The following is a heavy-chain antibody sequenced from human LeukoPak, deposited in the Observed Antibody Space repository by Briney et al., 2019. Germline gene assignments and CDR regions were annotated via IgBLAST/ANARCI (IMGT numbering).Heavy chain of an antibody. D-gene: IGHD2-2*01. CDR1: GXTFSSYW. CDR2: IWYDGSDI. Sequence: GGSLRLSCAASGXTFSSYWMHWVRQAPGKGLEWVALIWYDGSDIYYADSVKGRFIISRDNSKNPLYLQMNTLRAEDTAVYYCARGSAALYYFDFWGQGTLVTVSS. V-gene: IGHV3-33*08. J-gene: IGHJ4*02. CDR3: ARGSAALYYFDF.